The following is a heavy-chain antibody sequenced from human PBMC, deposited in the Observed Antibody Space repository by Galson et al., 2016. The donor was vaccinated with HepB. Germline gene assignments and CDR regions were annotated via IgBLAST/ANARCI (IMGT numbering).Heavy chain of an antibody. J-gene: IGHJ4*02. Sequence: SVKVSCKASGCDLITNDISWVRLAPGQGLEWMGWLNPNSGNTGYAQSFKGRLTLTRDASISTAYMELSGLRPDDTAIYYCARVHFYFDFWGQGTLVTVSS. CDR2: LNPNSGNT. CDR3: ARVHFYFDF. V-gene: IGHV1-8*01. CDR1: GCDLITND. D-gene: IGHD3-3*02.